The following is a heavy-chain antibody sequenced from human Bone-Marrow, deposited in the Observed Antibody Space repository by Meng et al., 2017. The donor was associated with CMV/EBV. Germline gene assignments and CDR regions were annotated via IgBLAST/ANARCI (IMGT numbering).Heavy chain of an antibody. Sequence: VSGDSISSCGYYWSWIRQLSGKGLDWIGYIYYSGITYNSPSLKSRLSLSVDTSKNQFSLRLNSATAADTAVYYCARLPAATAYFDHWGQGTLVTVSS. D-gene: IGHD2-2*01. V-gene: IGHV4-31*02. CDR2: IYYSGIT. J-gene: IGHJ4*02. CDR3: ARLPAATAYFDH. CDR1: GDSISSCGYY.